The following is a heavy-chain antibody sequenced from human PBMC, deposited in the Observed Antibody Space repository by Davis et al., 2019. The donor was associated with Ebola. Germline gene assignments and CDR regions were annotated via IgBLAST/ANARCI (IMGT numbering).Heavy chain of an antibody. V-gene: IGHV3-9*02. J-gene: IGHJ4*02. Sequence: PGGSLRLSCAASGFTSNDYSMHWVRQAPGTGLQWVAGISWNSASIDYADSVKGRFTISRDNAKASLYLQMNSLKTGDTAFYYCARDLGRVTVGNWGQGTLVTVSS. CDR2: ISWNSASI. CDR1: GFTSNDYS. CDR3: ARDLGRVTVGN. D-gene: IGHD4-17*01.